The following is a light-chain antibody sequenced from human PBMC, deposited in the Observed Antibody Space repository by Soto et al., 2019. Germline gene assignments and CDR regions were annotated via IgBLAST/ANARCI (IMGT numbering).Light chain of an antibody. CDR2: TSS. V-gene: IGKV1-39*01. CDR1: QSISRW. Sequence: DIHMTESPSSLSASVGDRVTITCRASQSISRWLAWYQQKPGKAPKLLIYTSSSLQSGVSSRFSGSGYGTDLTITISSLQTEDYATYFCQQSYSNPWTFGQGTKVDIK. CDR3: QQSYSNPWT. J-gene: IGKJ1*01.